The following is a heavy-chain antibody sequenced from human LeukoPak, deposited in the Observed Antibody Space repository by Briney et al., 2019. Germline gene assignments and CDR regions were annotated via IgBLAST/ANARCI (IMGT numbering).Heavy chain of an antibody. V-gene: IGHV4-34*01. D-gene: IGHD3-10*01. J-gene: IGHJ6*03. CDR1: GGSFSGYY. Sequence: SETLSLTCAVYGGSFSGYYRSWIRQPPGKGLEWIGEINHSGSTNYNPSLKSRVTISVDTSKNRFSLKLSSVTAADTAVYYCARGRGSGSYYYYYYYMDVWGKGTTVTVSS. CDR2: INHSGST. CDR3: ARGRGSGSYYYYYYYMDV.